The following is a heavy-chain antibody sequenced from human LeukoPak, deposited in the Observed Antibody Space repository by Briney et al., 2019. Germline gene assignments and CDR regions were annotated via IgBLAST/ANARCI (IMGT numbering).Heavy chain of an antibody. D-gene: IGHD3-10*01. Sequence: SETLSLTCTVSGGSISSYYWSLIRQPPGKGLEWIGYIYYSGSTNYNPSLKSRVTISVDTSKNQFSLKLSSVTAADTAVYYCARQPLWSHTPYYFDYWGQGTLVTVSS. CDR2: IYYSGST. CDR3: ARQPLWSHTPYYFDY. J-gene: IGHJ4*02. V-gene: IGHV4-59*08. CDR1: GGSISSYY.